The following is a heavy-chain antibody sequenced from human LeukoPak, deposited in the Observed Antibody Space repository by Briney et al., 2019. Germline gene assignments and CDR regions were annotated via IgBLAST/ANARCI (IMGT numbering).Heavy chain of an antibody. V-gene: IGHV4-39*01. J-gene: IGHJ4*02. CDR1: GGSISSSSFY. D-gene: IGHD3-22*01. Sequence: SETLSLTCTVSGGSISSSSFYWGWIRQPPGKGLEWIGSIYYSGSTYYNPSLKSRVTISVDTSKNQFSLNLSSVTAADTAVYYCARLYYDSSGYYQICYFDYWGQGTLVTVSS. CDR3: ARLYYDSSGYYQICYFDY. CDR2: IYYSGST.